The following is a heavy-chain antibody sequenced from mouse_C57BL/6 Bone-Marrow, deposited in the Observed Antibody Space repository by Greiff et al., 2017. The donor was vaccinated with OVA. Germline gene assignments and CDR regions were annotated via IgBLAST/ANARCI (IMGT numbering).Heavy chain of an antibody. CDR3: TRGYSDYYAMDY. Sequence: SGAELVRPGASVTLSCKASGYTFTDYEMHWVKQTPVHGLEWIGAIDPETGGAAYNQKFKGKALLTADKSSSTAYMELRSLTSEDSAVYYCTRGYSDYYAMDYWGQGTSVTVSS. J-gene: IGHJ4*01. CDR1: GYTFTDYE. V-gene: IGHV1-15*01. D-gene: IGHD2-13*01. CDR2: IDPETGGA.